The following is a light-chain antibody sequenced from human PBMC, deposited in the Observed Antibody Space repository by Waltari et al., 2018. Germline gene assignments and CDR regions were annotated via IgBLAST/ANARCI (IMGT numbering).Light chain of an antibody. CDR2: YKSDSDK. CDR1: SGINVGTYR. Sequence: QAVLTQPSSLSASPGPSASLTRPLRSGINVGTYRIYWYQQKPGSPPQYLLRYKSDSDKQQGSGVPSRFSGSKDASANAGILLISGLQSEDEADYYCMIWHSSAWVFGGGTKLTVL. J-gene: IGLJ3*02. V-gene: IGLV5-45*03. CDR3: MIWHSSAWV.